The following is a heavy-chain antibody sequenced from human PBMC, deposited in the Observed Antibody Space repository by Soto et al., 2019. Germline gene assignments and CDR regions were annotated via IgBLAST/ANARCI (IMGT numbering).Heavy chain of an antibody. CDR1: GGSIGGGGYY. J-gene: IGHJ4*02. CDR2: IYYSGNS. Sequence: SETLCLTYPVSGGSIGGGGYYWSWIRQHPGKGLEWIGYIYYSGNSNYNPSLKSRVTISVDTSKNQFSLKLNSMTAADTAVYYCARHNYGSGSTYFDYWGQGTLVTVSS. V-gene: IGHV4-61*08. CDR3: ARHNYGSGSTYFDY. D-gene: IGHD3-10*01.